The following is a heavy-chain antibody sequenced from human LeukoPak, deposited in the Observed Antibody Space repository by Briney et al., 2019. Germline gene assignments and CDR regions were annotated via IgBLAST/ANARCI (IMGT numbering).Heavy chain of an antibody. CDR2: IGGSGSTI. CDR1: GFTFSSYS. Sequence: GGSLRLSCAASGFTFSSYSMNWVRQAPGKGLEWVSHIGGSGSTIYYADSAKGRFTISRDNAKNSLYLQMNSLRAEDTAVYYCATYSSLNRREFQFWGQGTLLTVSS. V-gene: IGHV3-48*01. D-gene: IGHD3-22*01. J-gene: IGHJ1*01. CDR3: ATYSSLNRREFQF.